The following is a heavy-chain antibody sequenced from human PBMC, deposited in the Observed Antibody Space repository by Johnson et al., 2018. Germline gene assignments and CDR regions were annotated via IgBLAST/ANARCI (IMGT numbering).Heavy chain of an antibody. D-gene: IGHD3-22*01. Sequence: VQLVQSGGGLVQPGGSLRLSCAASGFTFSSYAMSWVRQAPGKGLEWVSAISGSGTSTYYADSVKGRFTISRDISKNTLYLQMTRLRAEDTAGYYCAKDTRSGYYGALDIWGQGTMVTVSS. CDR1: GFTFSSYA. V-gene: IGHV3-23*04. CDR2: ISGSGTST. CDR3: AKDTRSGYYGALDI. J-gene: IGHJ3*02.